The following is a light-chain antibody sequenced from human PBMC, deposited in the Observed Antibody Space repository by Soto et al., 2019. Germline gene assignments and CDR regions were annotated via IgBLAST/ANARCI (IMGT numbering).Light chain of an antibody. V-gene: IGKV3-11*01. CDR3: QQRSDWPPIT. J-gene: IGKJ5*01. CDR1: QSVSSY. Sequence: EIVLTQSPATLSLSPLEGSTLXCKASQSVSSYLAWYQQKPGQAPRLLIYDASNRATGIPARFSGSGSGTDFTLTISSLESEDFAVYYCQQRSDWPPITFGQGTRLEIK. CDR2: DAS.